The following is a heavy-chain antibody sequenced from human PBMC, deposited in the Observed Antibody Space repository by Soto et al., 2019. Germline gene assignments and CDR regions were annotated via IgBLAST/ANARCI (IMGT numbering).Heavy chain of an antibody. CDR1: GCTFTRYG. Sequence: XSVKVSCKASGCTFTRYGISWVRQAPGQGLEWMRWIXAYNGXTHYAQKLQGXXTMTTDTXXSTDYMELRSLRSEDTAVYYCARDPYYGTTFDYWGQGTLVTVSS. J-gene: IGHJ4*02. D-gene: IGHD3-22*01. CDR3: ARDPYYGTTFDY. CDR2: IXAYNGXT. V-gene: IGHV1-18*01.